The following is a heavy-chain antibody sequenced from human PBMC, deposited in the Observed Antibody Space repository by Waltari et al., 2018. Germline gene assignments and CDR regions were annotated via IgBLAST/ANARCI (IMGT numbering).Heavy chain of an antibody. D-gene: IGHD3-10*01. J-gene: IGHJ6*02. V-gene: IGHV4-39*07. CDR2: IYYSGST. CDR1: GGSISSSSYY. Sequence: QLQLQESGPGLVKPSETLSLTCTVSGGSISSSSYYWGWIRQPPGKGLEWIGSIYYSGSTYYNPSLKSRVTISVDTSKNQFSLKLSSVTAADTAVYYCARISVTMVQGAHYYYGMDVWGQGTTVTVSS. CDR3: ARISVTMVQGAHYYYGMDV.